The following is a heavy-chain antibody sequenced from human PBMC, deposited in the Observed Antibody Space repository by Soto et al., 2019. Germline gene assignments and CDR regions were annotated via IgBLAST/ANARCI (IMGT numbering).Heavy chain of an antibody. D-gene: IGHD2-21*01. CDR1: GGTFSSYA. Sequence: QVQLVQSGAEVKKPGSSVKVSCKASGGTFSSYAISWVRQAPGQGLEWMGGIIPIFGTANYAQKFQGRVXIXAGXPTSTAYMDLSSLRSEDTAVYYCAIHRDWNGDFDYWGQGTLVTVSS. CDR3: AIHRDWNGDFDY. V-gene: IGHV1-69*12. J-gene: IGHJ4*02. CDR2: IIPIFGTA.